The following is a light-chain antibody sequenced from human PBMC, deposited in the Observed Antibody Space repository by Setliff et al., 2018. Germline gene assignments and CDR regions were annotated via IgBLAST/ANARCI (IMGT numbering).Light chain of an antibody. Sequence: QFVLTQAASVSGSPGQSITISCTGTSSDIGVYNYVSWYQQHPGKAPKLMIYDVSRRPSGVSNRFSGSKSGNTASLTTSGLQPEDEADYYCSSYITSSTPPHVFGAGTKVTVL. V-gene: IGLV2-14*03. CDR1: SSDIGVYNY. CDR2: DVS. CDR3: SSYITSSTPPHV. J-gene: IGLJ1*01.